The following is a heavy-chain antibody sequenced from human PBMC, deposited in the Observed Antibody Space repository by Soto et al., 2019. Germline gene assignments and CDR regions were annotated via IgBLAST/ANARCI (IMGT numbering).Heavy chain of an antibody. CDR2: ISYDGSNK. Sequence: PGGSLRLSCAASGFTFSSYGMHWVRQAPGKGLEWVAVISYDGSNKYYADSVKGRFTISRDNSKNTLYLQMNSLRAEDTAVYYCATDSQDIVVVTAAHWGQGT. CDR1: GFTFSSYG. V-gene: IGHV3-30*03. CDR3: ATDSQDIVVVTAAH. J-gene: IGHJ4*02. D-gene: IGHD2-2*01.